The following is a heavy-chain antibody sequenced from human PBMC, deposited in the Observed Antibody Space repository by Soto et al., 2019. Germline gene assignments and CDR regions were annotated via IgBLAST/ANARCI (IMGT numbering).Heavy chain of an antibody. CDR1: GSSINSSGYY. CDR3: ARLPSRHLVDY. V-gene: IGHV4-39*01. D-gene: IGHD3-3*02. Sequence: PSETLSLTCTVSGSSINSSGYYWGWIRQPPGKGLEWIGSMFYGVSTYYNPSLKSRVTVSVDTSKNQFSLSLRSVTAADTAVYYCARLPSRHLVDYWGQGTLVPVSS. CDR2: MFYGVST. J-gene: IGHJ4*02.